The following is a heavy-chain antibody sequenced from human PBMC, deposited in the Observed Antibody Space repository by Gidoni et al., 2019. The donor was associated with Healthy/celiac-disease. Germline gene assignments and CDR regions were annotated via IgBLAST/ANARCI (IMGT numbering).Heavy chain of an antibody. D-gene: IGHD3-10*01. CDR2: IKSKTDGGTT. V-gene: IGHV3-15*01. CDR3: TTLRITMVRGADY. Sequence: EVQLVEYGGGLVKPGGFLRLPCAASVFIFSIAWMSWVRQAPGKGLEWVGRIKSKTDGGTTDYAAPVKGRFTISRDDTKNTLYLQMNSLKTEDTAVYYCTTLRITMVRGADYWGQGTLVTVSS. J-gene: IGHJ4*02. CDR1: VFIFSIAW.